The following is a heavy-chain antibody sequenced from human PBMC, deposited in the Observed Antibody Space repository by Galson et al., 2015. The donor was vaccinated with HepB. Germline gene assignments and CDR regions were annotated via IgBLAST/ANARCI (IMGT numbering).Heavy chain of an antibody. Sequence: KVSCKASRYTFIGYYIHWVRQAPGQGLEWMGWINPKSGGTNYPQKFQGRVTMTRDTSISTGYMELSRLTSDDTAVYYCARGNYYDSAGYYFDYWGQGTLVTVSS. CDR1: RYTFIGYY. V-gene: IGHV1-2*02. J-gene: IGHJ4*02. D-gene: IGHD3-22*01. CDR2: INPKSGGT. CDR3: ARGNYYDSAGYYFDY.